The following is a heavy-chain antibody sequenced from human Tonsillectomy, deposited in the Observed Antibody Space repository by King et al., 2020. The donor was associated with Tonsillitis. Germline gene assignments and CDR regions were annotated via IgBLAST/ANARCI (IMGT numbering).Heavy chain of an antibody. V-gene: IGHV3-48*03. CDR3: ARGKSGSYSDY. CDR2: ISPSGTTI. Sequence: VQLVESGGGLVQPGGSLRLSCAASGFTFSSYEMNWVRQAPGKGLEVVSYISPSGTTIHFSDSVKGRFTISRDNAKNSLYLQMNSLRVEDTAVYYCARGKSGSYSDYWGQGTLVTVSS. CDR1: GFTFSSYE. D-gene: IGHD1-26*01. J-gene: IGHJ4*02.